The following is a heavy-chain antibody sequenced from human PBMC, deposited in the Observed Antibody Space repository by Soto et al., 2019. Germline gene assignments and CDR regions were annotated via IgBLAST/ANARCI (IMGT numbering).Heavy chain of an antibody. CDR3: ATSPWYGDRWEGYYYGMDV. CDR1: GGSISSGGYY. D-gene: IGHD4-17*01. J-gene: IGHJ6*02. Sequence: QVQLQESGPGLVKPSQTLSLTCTVSGGSISSGGYYWSWIRQHPGKGLEWIGYIYYSGSTYYNPSLKRRVTISVDTSKNQFSLKLSSGTAADTAVYYCATSPWYGDRWEGYYYGMDVWGQGTTVTVSS. CDR2: IYYSGST. V-gene: IGHV4-31*03.